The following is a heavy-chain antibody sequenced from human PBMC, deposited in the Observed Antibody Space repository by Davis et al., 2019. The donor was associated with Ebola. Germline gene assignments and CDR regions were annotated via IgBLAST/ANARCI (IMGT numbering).Heavy chain of an antibody. Sequence: PGGSLRLSCAASGFTFSSYAMSWVRQAPGKGLEWVSAISGSGGSTYYADSVKGRFTISRDNSKNTLYLQMNSLRAEDTAVYYCAKQGEYDSSGYYGYWGQGTLVTVSS. CDR3: AKQGEYDSSGYYGY. J-gene: IGHJ4*02. V-gene: IGHV3-23*01. CDR1: GFTFSSYA. CDR2: ISGSGGST. D-gene: IGHD3-22*01.